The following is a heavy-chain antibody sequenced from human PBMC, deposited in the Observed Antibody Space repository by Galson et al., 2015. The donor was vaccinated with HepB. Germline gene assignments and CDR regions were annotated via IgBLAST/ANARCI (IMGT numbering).Heavy chain of an antibody. CDR1: GGSISSSNW. CDR3: ARHEPIAVAGTSRFDY. Sequence: SETLSLTCAVSGGSISSSNWWSWVRQPPGKGLEWIGEIYHSGSTNYNPSLKSRVTISVDTSKNQSSLKLSSVTAADTAVYYCARHEPIAVAGTSRFDYWGQGTLVTVSS. V-gene: IGHV4-4*02. CDR2: IYHSGST. D-gene: IGHD6-19*01. J-gene: IGHJ4*02.